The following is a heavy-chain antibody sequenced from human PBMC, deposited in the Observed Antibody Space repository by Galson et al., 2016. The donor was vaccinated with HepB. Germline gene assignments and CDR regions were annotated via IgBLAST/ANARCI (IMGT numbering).Heavy chain of an antibody. CDR3: ARDRRYSGSSSSSYKGMDV. V-gene: IGHV3-48*04. Sequence: SLRLSCAASGFTFGTFSTYSMNWVRQAPGKGLEWLSYISSSGDTIYYADSVKGRFTIPRDNARNSLYLQMNSLRAEDTALYLCARDRRYSGSSSSSYKGMDVWGQGTSVFVSS. CDR1: GFTFGTFSTYS. J-gene: IGHJ6*02. CDR2: ISSSGDTI. D-gene: IGHD5-12*01.